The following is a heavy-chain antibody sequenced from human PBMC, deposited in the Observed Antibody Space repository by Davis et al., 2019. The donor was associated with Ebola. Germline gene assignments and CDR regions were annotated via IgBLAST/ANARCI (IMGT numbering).Heavy chain of an antibody. CDR3: AREPALQDGYIEYYFDY. Sequence: AASVKVSCKASGGTFSGYAISWVRQAPGQGLEWMGRIIPILGIANYAQKFQGRVTITADKSTSTAYMELSSLRSEDTAVYYCAREPALQDGYIEYYFDYWGQGTLVTVSS. J-gene: IGHJ4*02. CDR1: GGTFSGYA. CDR2: IIPILGIA. V-gene: IGHV1-69*04. D-gene: IGHD5-24*01.